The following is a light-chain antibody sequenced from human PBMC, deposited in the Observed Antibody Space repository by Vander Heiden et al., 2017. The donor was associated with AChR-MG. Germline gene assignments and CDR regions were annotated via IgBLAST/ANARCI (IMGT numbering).Light chain of an antibody. CDR1: STDVGASNY. CDR3: SSYAGSNSVV. Sequence: QSALPPSPSASGSPGQSVTISCTGTSTDVGASNYVSWYQQHPGKAPKLMIYEVTKRPSGVPDRFSGSKSGNTASLTVSGLQAEDEADYYCSSYAGSNSVVFGGGTKLTVL. J-gene: IGLJ2*01. V-gene: IGLV2-8*01. CDR2: EVT.